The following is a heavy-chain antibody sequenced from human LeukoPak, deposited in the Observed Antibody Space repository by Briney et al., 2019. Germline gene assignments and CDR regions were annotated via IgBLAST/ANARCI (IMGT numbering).Heavy chain of an antibody. Sequence: ASETLSLTCTVSGGSISSYYWGWIRQPPGKGLEWIASIYYTGSTYYNPSLKSRVTISVDTSKNQFSLKLSSVTAADTAVYYCARPNRSGYTRDAFDIWGQGTMVTVSS. CDR3: ARPNRSGYTRDAFDI. CDR1: GGSISSYY. J-gene: IGHJ3*02. V-gene: IGHV4-39*01. D-gene: IGHD3-22*01. CDR2: IYYTGST.